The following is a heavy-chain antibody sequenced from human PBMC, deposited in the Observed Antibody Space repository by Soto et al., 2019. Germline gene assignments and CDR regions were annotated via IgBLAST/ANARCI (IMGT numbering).Heavy chain of an antibody. CDR2: ISSSSSYT. J-gene: IGHJ6*02. CDR3: ARDYVIAAAGTDYYYGMDV. CDR1: GFTFSDYY. D-gene: IGHD6-13*01. Sequence: GGSLRLSCAASGFTFSDYYMSWIRQAPGKGLEWVSYISSSSSYTNYADSVKGRFTISRDNAKNSLYLQMNSLRAEDTAVYYCARDYVIAAAGTDYYYGMDVWGQGTAVTVSS. V-gene: IGHV3-11*06.